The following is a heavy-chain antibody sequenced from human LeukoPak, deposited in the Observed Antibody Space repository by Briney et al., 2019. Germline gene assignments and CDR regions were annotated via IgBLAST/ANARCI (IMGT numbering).Heavy chain of an antibody. D-gene: IGHD1-26*01. J-gene: IGHJ4*02. CDR3: AREWELLPRSFDY. CDR2: IYHSGST. Sequence: SETLSLTCTVSGGSISSGYYWGWIRRPPGKGLEWIGSIYHSGSTYYNPSLKSRVTISVDTSKNQFSLKLSSVTAADTAVYYCAREWELLPRSFDYWGQGTLVTVSS. V-gene: IGHV4-38-2*02. CDR1: GGSISSGYY.